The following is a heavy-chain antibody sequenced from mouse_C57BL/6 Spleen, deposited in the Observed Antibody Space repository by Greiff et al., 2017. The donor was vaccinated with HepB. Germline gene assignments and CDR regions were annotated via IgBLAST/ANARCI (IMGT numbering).Heavy chain of an antibody. CDR2: ISSGSSTI. CDR1: GFTFSDYG. D-gene: IGHD2-4*01. J-gene: IGHJ3*01. CDR3: ANYDYDQGVAY. V-gene: IGHV5-17*01. Sequence: EVKVVESGGGLVKPGGSLKLSCAASGFTFSDYGMHWVRQAPEKGLEWVAYISSGSSTIYYADTVKGRFTISRDNAKNTLFLQMTSLRSEDTAMYYCANYDYDQGVAYWGQGTLVTVSA.